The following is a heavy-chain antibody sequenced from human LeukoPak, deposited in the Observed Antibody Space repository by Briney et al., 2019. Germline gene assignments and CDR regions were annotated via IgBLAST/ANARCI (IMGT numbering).Heavy chain of an antibody. J-gene: IGHJ4*02. CDR1: GGSISSSSYY. CDR2: IYYSGST. Sequence: SETLSLTCTVSGGSISSSSYYWGWIRQPPGKGLEWIGSIYYSGSTYYNPSLKSRVTISVDTSKNQFSLKLSSVTAADTAVYYCARLFNYYGSGSYWGSPYFDYWGQGTLVTVSS. D-gene: IGHD3-10*01. CDR3: ARLFNYYGSGSYWGSPYFDY. V-gene: IGHV4-39*07.